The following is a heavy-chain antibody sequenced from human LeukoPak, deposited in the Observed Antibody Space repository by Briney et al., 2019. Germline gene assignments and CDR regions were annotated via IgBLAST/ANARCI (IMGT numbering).Heavy chain of an antibody. D-gene: IGHD1-14*01. CDR3: AREPKDIRTLDY. V-gene: IGHV4-4*07. CDR2: IYTSGST. CDR1: GGSFSSYY. J-gene: IGHJ4*02. Sequence: SETLSLTCTVSGGSFSSYYWSWIRQPAGKGLKWIGRIYTSGSTNYNPSLKSRLTMSVDTSKIQFSLRLTSVTAADTAVYYCAREPKDIRTLDYWGQGTLVTVSS.